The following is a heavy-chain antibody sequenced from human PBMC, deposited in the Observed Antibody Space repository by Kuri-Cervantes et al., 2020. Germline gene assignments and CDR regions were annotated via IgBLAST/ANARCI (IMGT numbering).Heavy chain of an antibody. Sequence: SQTLSLTCAIPGDSVSSNSAAWNWIRQSPSRGLEWLGRTYYRSKWYNDYAVSVKSQITINPNTSKNQFSLQLNSVTPENTAVYYCARNVLLWFGNWFDPWGQGTLVTVSS. CDR3: ARNVLLWFGNWFDP. V-gene: IGHV6-1*01. D-gene: IGHD3-10*01. CDR1: GDSVSSNSAA. J-gene: IGHJ5*02. CDR2: TYYRSKWYN.